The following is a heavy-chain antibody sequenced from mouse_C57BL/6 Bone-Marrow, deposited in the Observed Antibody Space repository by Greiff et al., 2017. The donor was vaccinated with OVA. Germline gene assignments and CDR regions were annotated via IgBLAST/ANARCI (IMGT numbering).Heavy chain of an antibody. CDR2: IWRGGST. J-gene: IGHJ3*01. CDR1: GFSLTSYG. Sequence: VKLMESGPGLVQPSQSLSITCTVSGFSLTSYGVHWVRQSPGKGLEWLGVIWRGGSTDYNAAFMSRLSITKDNSKSQVFVKMNSLKADDTAIYYCAKKGTGTWFAYWGQGTLVTVSA. V-gene: IGHV2-5*01. CDR3: AKKGTGTWFAY. D-gene: IGHD4-1*01.